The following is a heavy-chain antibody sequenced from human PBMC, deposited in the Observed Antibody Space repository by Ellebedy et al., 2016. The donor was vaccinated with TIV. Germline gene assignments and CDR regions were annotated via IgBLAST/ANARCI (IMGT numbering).Heavy chain of an antibody. J-gene: IGHJ4*02. CDR3: ARGGAGFDSMNRELSFDS. CDR2: IYSGGGT. D-gene: IGHD1-26*01. V-gene: IGHV3-53*01. Sequence: GESLKISXAASGFTVGNNYMSWVRQAPGKGLEWVSLIYSGGGTSYADSVKGRFTISRDSSKNTLYLQMNSLRDEDTALYYCARGGAGFDSMNRELSFDSWGQGTLVIVSS. CDR1: GFTVGNNY.